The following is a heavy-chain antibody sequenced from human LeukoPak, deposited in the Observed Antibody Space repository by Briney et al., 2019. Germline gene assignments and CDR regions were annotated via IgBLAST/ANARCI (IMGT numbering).Heavy chain of an antibody. CDR2: IYYSGST. J-gene: IGHJ3*02. D-gene: IGHD3-3*01. CDR1: GGSISSSSYY. Sequence: SESLSLTCTVSGGSISSSSYYWGWIRQPPGKGLEWIGSIYYSGSTYYNPSLKSRVTISVDTSKHQFSLKLSSVTAADTAVYYCARDSIFWSRVGAFDIWGQGTMVTVSS. V-gene: IGHV4-39*07. CDR3: ARDSIFWSRVGAFDI.